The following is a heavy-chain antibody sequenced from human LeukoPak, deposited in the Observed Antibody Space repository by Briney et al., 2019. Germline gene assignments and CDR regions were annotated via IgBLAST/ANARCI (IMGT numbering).Heavy chain of an antibody. Sequence: GGSLRLSCAASGFTFSSYAMSWVRQAPGKGLEWVSAISGSGGSTYYAGSVKGRFTISRDNSKNTLYLQMNSLRAEDTAVYYSAKYVIGYCSGGSCPGGYGMDVWGQGTTVTVSS. J-gene: IGHJ6*02. CDR2: ISGSGGST. CDR3: AKYVIGYCSGGSCPGGYGMDV. D-gene: IGHD2-15*01. V-gene: IGHV3-23*01. CDR1: GFTFSSYA.